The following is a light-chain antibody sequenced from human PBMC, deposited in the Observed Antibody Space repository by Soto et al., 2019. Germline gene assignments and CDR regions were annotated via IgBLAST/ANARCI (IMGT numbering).Light chain of an antibody. CDR2: DAS. J-gene: IGKJ4*01. CDR1: QDISNY. CDR3: QQYDSYSLT. V-gene: IGKV1-33*01. Sequence: DIQMTQSPSSLSASLGDRVTITCPASQDISNYLNWYQQKPGKAPKLLIYDASNLETGVPSRFSGSGSGTDFTFTISSLQPEDFATYYCQQYDSYSLTFGEGTKVDIK.